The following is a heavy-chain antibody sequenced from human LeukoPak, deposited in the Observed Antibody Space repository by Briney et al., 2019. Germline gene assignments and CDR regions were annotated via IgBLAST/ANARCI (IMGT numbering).Heavy chain of an antibody. CDR1: GYSINFGHL. J-gene: IGHJ5*02. D-gene: IGHD3-22*01. CDR2: INHSGRT. V-gene: IGHV4-38-2*02. Sequence: PSETLSLTCDVSGYSINFGHLWGSIRPPPGKGLEWIASINHSGRTYYTPSLKSRVTISVDTLKNQFSLKVTSVTAEDTAMYFCARESSAVAHTMMRDWLDPWGQGTLVTVSS. CDR3: ARESSAVAHTMMRDWLDP.